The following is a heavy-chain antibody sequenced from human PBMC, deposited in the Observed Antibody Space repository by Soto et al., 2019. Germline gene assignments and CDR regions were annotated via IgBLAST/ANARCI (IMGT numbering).Heavy chain of an antibody. D-gene: IGHD3-22*01. CDR1: GGSFSGYY. CDR3: ARGPYYYDSSGYYH. Sequence: SETLSLTCAVYGGSFSGYYWSWIRQPPGKGLEWIGEINHSGSTNYNPSLKSRVTISVDTSKNQFSLKLSSVTAADTAVYYCARGPYYYDSSGYYHWGQGTLVTVSS. CDR2: INHSGST. V-gene: IGHV4-34*01. J-gene: IGHJ5*02.